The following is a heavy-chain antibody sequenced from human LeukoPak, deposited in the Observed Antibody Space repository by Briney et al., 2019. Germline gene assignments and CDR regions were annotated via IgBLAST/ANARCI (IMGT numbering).Heavy chain of an antibody. CDR2: IRYDGSNK. CDR3: AKVDYYGSGQYYYGMDV. D-gene: IGHD3-10*01. Sequence: PGGSLRLSCAASGFTFSSYGMHWVRQAPGKGLEWVAFIRYDGSNKYYADSVKGRFTISRDNSKNTLYLQMNSLRAEDTAVYYCAKVDYYGSGQYYYGMDVWGQGTTVTVSS. J-gene: IGHJ6*02. V-gene: IGHV3-30*02. CDR1: GFTFSSYG.